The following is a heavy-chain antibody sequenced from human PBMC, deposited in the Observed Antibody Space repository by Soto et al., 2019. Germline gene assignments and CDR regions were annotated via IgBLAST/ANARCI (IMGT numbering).Heavy chain of an antibody. CDR3: TRGITLIPGVIPPGYYYGMDV. V-gene: IGHV1-69*01. D-gene: IGHD3-10*01. CDR2: FNPIFETA. J-gene: IGHJ6*02. Sequence: QVQLVQSGAGVKKPGSSVKVSCKASGGTFSSYAISWVRQAPGQGLEWMGGFNPIFETANYAQKFQGRVTITADESTNTAYMELSSLRSEDTAVYYCTRGITLIPGVIPPGYYYGMDVWGQGTTVAVSS. CDR1: GGTFSSYA.